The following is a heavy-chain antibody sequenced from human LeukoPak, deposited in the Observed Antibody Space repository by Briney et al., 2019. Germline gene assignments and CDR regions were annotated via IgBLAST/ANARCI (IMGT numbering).Heavy chain of an antibody. CDR3: ARGFSPRGSPEYYYYGMDV. Sequence: PSETLSLTCAVYGGSFSGYYWSWIRQPPGKGLEWIGEINHSGSTNYNPSLKSRVTISVDTSKNQFSLKLSSVTAADTAVYYCARGFSPRGSPEYYYYGMDVWGQGTTVTVSS. CDR2: INHSGST. V-gene: IGHV4-34*01. D-gene: IGHD1-26*01. J-gene: IGHJ6*02. CDR1: GGSFSGYY.